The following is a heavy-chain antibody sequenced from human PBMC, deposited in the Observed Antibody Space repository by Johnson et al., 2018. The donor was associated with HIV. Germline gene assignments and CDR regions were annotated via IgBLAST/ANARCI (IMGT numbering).Heavy chain of an antibody. J-gene: IGHJ3*02. Sequence: VQLVESGGGVVRPGGSLRLSCAASGFTFDDYGMSWVRQAPGKGLEWVSGINWNGGSTGYADSVKGRFTISRDNAKNSLYLQMNSRRAEDTAVYYCSRISGWSLADAFDSWGQGTMVTVSS. CDR1: GFTFDDYG. CDR3: SRISGWSLADAFDS. CDR2: INWNGGST. D-gene: IGHD6-19*01. V-gene: IGHV3-20*04.